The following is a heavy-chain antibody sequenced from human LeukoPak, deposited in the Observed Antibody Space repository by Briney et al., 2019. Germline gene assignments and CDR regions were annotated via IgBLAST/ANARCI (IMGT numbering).Heavy chain of an antibody. Sequence: PGGSLRLSCAAAGFTFSSYEMNWVRQAPGKGLDLVSYISSSGSTIYYADAVKGRFTISRDNAKNSLYLQMNSLRAEDTAVYYCAKDYYYYMDVWGKGTTVTVSS. CDR3: AKDYYYYMDV. CDR2: ISSSGSTI. J-gene: IGHJ6*03. CDR1: GFTFSSYE. V-gene: IGHV3-48*03.